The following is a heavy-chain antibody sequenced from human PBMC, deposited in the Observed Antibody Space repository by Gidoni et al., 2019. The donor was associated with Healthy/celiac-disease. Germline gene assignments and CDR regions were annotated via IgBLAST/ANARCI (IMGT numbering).Heavy chain of an antibody. V-gene: IGHV3-15*01. D-gene: IGHD3-10*01. CDR3: TTAVLYGSGSPPSYYYYGMDV. J-gene: IGHJ6*02. CDR1: GFTFSNAC. CDR2: IKSKTDGGTT. Sequence: EVQLVEPGGGLVKPGGSLRLSCPASGFTFSNACMSWVRRAPGKGLEWVGRIKSKTDGGTTDYAAPVKGRFTISRDDSKNTLYLQMNSLKTEDTAVYYCTTAVLYGSGSPPSYYYYGMDVWGQGTTVTVSS.